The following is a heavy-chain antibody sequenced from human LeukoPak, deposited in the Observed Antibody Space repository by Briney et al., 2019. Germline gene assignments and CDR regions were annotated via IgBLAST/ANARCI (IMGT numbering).Heavy chain of an antibody. D-gene: IGHD2-2*01. CDR2: TYYRSTWYN. CDR3: ARRLTQYDCFDL. CDR1: GDSVSSNSVA. J-gene: IGHJ5*02. Sequence: SQTLSLTCAISGDSVSSNSVAWNWIRQSPSRGLEWLGRTYYRSTWYNDYAVSVRGRITVNPDTSKNQFSLHLNSVTPEDTAVYYCARRLTQYDCFDLWGQGILVTVSS. V-gene: IGHV6-1*01.